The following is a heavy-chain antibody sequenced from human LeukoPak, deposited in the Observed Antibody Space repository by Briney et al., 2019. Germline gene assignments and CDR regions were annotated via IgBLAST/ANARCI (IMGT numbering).Heavy chain of an antibody. CDR1: GYTFSSYY. J-gene: IGHJ4*02. CDR2: INPSGGST. D-gene: IGHD2-2*01. CDR3: ASLGYCSSTSCYDYFDY. V-gene: IGHV1-46*01. Sequence: ASVKVSCKASGYTFSSYYMHWVRQAPGQGLEWMGIINPSGGSTSYAQKFQGRVTMTRDTSTSTVYMELSSLRSEDTAVYYCASLGYCSSTSCYDYFDYWGQGTLVTVSS.